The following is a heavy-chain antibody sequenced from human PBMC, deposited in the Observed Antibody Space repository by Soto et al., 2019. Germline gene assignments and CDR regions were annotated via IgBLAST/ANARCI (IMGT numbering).Heavy chain of an antibody. Sequence: SETLSLTCTVSGGSISSSSYYWGWIRHPPGKGLEWIGSIYYSGSTYYNPSLKSRVTISVDTSKNQFSLKLSSVTAADMAVYYCARLGTYYDFWSGPYYYYYYGMDVWGQGTTVTVSS. D-gene: IGHD3-3*01. CDR3: ARLGTYYDFWSGPYYYYYYGMDV. V-gene: IGHV4-39*01. J-gene: IGHJ6*02. CDR2: IYYSGST. CDR1: GGSISSSSYY.